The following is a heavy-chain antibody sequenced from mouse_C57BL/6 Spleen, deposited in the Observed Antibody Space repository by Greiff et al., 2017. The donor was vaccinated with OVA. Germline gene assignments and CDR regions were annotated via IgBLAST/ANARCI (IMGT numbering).Heavy chain of an antibody. V-gene: IGHV1-50*01. Sequence: QVQLQQPGAELVKPGASVKLSCKASGYTFTSYWMQWVKQRPGQGLEWIGEIDPSDSYTNYNQKFKGKATLPVDTSSSTAYMQLSSLASEDSAVYYCARARGYDATPYYFDYWGQGTTLTVSS. CDR3: ARARGYDATPYYFDY. CDR2: IDPSDSYT. CDR1: GYTFTSYW. D-gene: IGHD2-2*01. J-gene: IGHJ2*01.